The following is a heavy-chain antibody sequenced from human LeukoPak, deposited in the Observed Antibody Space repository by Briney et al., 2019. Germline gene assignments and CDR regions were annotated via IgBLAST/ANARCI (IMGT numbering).Heavy chain of an antibody. CDR2: ISSSGSTI. V-gene: IGHV3-11*04. D-gene: IGHD7-27*01. Sequence: GGSLRLSCAASGFTFSDYYMSWIRQAPGKGLEWVSYISSSGSTIYYADSVKGRFTISRDNSKNTLYLQMNSLRAEDTAVYYCAKESGDQGYFDYWGQGTLVTVSS. J-gene: IGHJ4*02. CDR1: GFTFSDYY. CDR3: AKESGDQGYFDY.